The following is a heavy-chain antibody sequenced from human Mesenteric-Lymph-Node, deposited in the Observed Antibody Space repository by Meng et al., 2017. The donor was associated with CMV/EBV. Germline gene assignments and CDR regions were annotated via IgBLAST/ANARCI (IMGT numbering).Heavy chain of an antibody. CDR1: GGSISSSSYY. Sequence: SETLSLTCTVSGGSISSSSYYWGWIRQPPGKGLEWIGSIYYSGSTYYNPSLKSRVTISVDTSRNQLSLRLTSVTAADAAVYYCARQNYPTSGYSYGAPDAFDIWGQGTMVTVSS. CDR2: IYYSGST. CDR3: ARQNYPTSGYSYGAPDAFDI. V-gene: IGHV4-39*01. D-gene: IGHD5-18*01. J-gene: IGHJ3*02.